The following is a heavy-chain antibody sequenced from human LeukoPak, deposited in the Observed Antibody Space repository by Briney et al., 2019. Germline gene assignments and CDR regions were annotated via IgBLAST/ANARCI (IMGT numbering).Heavy chain of an antibody. J-gene: IGHJ4*02. D-gene: IGHD6-13*01. CDR3: AKGHSSSRTEFDY. Sequence: GGSLRLSCLTSGFTFSTNAMSWVRQAPGKGLEWISGISGSGASTYYADSVTGRFTISRDNSRNTLYLQMNSLRGDDTAVYYCAKGHSSSRTEFDYWGQGTLVTVSS. CDR2: ISGSGAST. CDR1: GFTFSTNA. V-gene: IGHV3-23*01.